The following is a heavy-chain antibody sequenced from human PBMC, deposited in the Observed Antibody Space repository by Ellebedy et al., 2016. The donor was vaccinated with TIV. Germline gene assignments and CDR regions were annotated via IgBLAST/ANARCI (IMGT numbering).Heavy chain of an antibody. D-gene: IGHD5-18*01. Sequence: SLKISCAASGFTFDDFAMHWVRQAPGKGLEWVSGISWNSGSIGYADSVKGRFTISRDNAKNSLYLQMNSLRAEDTAVYYCAREGDTAMVRGMDVWGQGTTVTVSS. CDR1: GFTFDDFA. J-gene: IGHJ6*02. CDR2: ISWNSGSI. V-gene: IGHV3-9*01. CDR3: AREGDTAMVRGMDV.